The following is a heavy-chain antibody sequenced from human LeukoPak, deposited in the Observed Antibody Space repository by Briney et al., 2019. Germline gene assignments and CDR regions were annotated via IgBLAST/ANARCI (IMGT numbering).Heavy chain of an antibody. CDR2: INHSGST. CDR3: ARAPGTMIVVGTAHCFDY. Sequence: PSETLSFTCAVYGGSFSGYYWSGIRQPPGKGLEWIGEINHSGSTNYNPSLKSRVTISVDTSKNQFSLKLSSVTAADTAVYYCARAPGTMIVVGTAHCFDYWGQGTLVTVSS. D-gene: IGHD3-22*01. CDR1: GGSFSGYY. V-gene: IGHV4-34*01. J-gene: IGHJ4*02.